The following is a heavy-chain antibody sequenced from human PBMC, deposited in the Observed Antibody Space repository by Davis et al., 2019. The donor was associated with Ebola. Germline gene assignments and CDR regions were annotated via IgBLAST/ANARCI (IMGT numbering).Heavy chain of an antibody. CDR2: ISGSGGST. J-gene: IGHJ4*02. V-gene: IGHV3-23*01. CDR1: GFNFSLYG. CDR3: ARDRRDGYNYHFDY. Sequence: GESLKISCTASGFNFSLYGMHWVRQAPGKGLEWVSAISGSGGSTYYADSVKGRFTISRDNSKNTLYLQMNSLRAEDTAVYYCARDRRDGYNYHFDYWGQGTLVTVSS. D-gene: IGHD5-24*01.